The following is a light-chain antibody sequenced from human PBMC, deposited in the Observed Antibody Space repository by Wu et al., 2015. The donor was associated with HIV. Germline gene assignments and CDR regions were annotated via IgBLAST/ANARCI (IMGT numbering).Light chain of an antibody. CDR3: QHYDNWPYT. CDR2: AAS. J-gene: IGKJ2*01. CDR1: QSISTH. Sequence: RVMTQSPATVSVSPGERVTLSCRASQSISTHLAWYQQKPGQSPRLLIYAASTRATGIPARFSGSGSGTDFTLTISSTQSEDFAIYYCQHYDNWPYTFGQGTKLEIK. V-gene: IGKV3-15*01.